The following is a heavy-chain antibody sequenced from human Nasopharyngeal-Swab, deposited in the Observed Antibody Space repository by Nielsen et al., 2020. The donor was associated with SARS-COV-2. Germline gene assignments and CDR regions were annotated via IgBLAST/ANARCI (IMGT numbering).Heavy chain of an antibody. CDR1: GYTFTSYA. D-gene: IGHD1-26*01. Sequence: ASVKVSCKASGYTFTSYAMHWVRQAPGQRLEWMGWINAGNGNTKYSQKFQGRVTITRDTSASTAYMELSSLRSEDAAVYYCASTESNPEWDLGYFDYWGQGTLVTVSS. CDR2: INAGNGNT. V-gene: IGHV1-3*01. CDR3: ASTESNPEWDLGYFDY. J-gene: IGHJ4*02.